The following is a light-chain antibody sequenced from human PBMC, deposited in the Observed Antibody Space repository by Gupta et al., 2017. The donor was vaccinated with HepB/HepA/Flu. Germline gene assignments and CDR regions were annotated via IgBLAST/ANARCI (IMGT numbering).Light chain of an antibody. CDR1: QSVSSSY. V-gene: IGKV3-20*01. CDR3: QQYGSSRT. J-gene: IGKJ2*02. Sequence: EIVLTQSPGTLSLSPGERATLSCRASQSVSSSYLAWYQQKPGQAPRLLIYGASSRATGIPDRFSGSGSGTDFTLTISRLEPEDFAVYYCQQYGSSRTFGQGTXLEIK. CDR2: GAS.